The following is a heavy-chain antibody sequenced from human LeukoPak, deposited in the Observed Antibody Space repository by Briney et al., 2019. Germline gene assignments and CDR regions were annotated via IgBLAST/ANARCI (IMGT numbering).Heavy chain of an antibody. V-gene: IGHV4-30-4*01. D-gene: IGHD2-15*01. J-gene: IGHJ3*02. Sequence: SETLSLTCTVSGASIRSGDYYWSWIRQPPGKGLEWIGYIYDSGSTYYNPSLKSRITISVDTSENRFSLKLSSVTATDTAVYYCARDCSGGSCYDAFDIWGQGTMVTVSS. CDR3: ARDCSGGSCYDAFDI. CDR1: GASIRSGDYY. CDR2: IYDSGST.